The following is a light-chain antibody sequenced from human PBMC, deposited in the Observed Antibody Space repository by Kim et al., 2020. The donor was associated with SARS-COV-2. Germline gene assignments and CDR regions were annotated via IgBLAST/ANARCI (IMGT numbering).Light chain of an antibody. Sequence: VAPGESATLTCRASQSVLHSLAGYQQKTGQAPRGHIYGAHTRAPGIPTTFSGSGSGTEFTLTIFSLQSEDFAVYYCEKYNNWPLTFGGGTKVDIK. CDR3: EKYNNWPLT. CDR2: GAH. CDR1: QSVLHS. V-gene: IGKV3-15*01. J-gene: IGKJ4*01.